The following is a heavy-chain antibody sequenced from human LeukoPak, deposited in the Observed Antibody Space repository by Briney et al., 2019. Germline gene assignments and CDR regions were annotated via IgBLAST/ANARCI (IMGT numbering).Heavy chain of an antibody. CDR1: GGSFSGYY. Sequence: SETLSLTCAVYGGSFSGYYWSWIRQPPGKGLEWIGEINHSGSTNYNPSLKSRVTISVDTSKNQFSLKLSSVTAADTAVYYCARLLRRGNYYYYYMDVWGKGTTLTISS. D-gene: IGHD4-17*01. CDR2: INHSGST. CDR3: ARLLRRGNYYYYYMDV. J-gene: IGHJ6*03. V-gene: IGHV4-34*01.